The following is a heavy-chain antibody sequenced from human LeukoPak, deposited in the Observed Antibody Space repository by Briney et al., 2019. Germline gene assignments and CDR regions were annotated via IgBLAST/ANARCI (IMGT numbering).Heavy chain of an antibody. CDR3: AKLIVVDPSNPDY. Sequence: PGGSLRLSCAASGFTFSSYAMSWVRQAPGKGLEWVSAISGSGGSTYYADSVKGRFTISRDNSKNTLCLQMNSLRAEDTAVYYCAKLIVVDPSNPDYWGQGTLVTVSS. J-gene: IGHJ4*02. D-gene: IGHD3-22*01. CDR2: ISGSGGST. CDR1: GFTFSSYA. V-gene: IGHV3-23*01.